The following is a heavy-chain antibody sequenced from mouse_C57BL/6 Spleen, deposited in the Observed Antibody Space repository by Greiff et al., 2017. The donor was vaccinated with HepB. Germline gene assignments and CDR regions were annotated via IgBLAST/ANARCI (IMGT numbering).Heavy chain of an antibody. CDR1: GYTFTSYW. V-gene: IGHV1-7*01. CDR3: ARSGTAQAPWFAY. J-gene: IGHJ3*01. CDR2: INPSSGYT. Sequence: VMLVESGAELAKPGASVKLSCKASGYTFTSYWMHWVKQRPGQGLEWIGYINPSSGYTKYNQKFKDKATLTADKSSSTAYMQLSSLTYEDSAVYYCARSGTAQAPWFAYWGQGTLVTVSA. D-gene: IGHD3-2*02.